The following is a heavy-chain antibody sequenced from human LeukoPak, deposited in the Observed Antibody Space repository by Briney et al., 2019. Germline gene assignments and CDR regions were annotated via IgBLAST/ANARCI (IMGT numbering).Heavy chain of an antibody. CDR1: GGSLSSYY. Sequence: SETLSLTCTVSGGSLSSYYWSWIRQPPGKGLEWIGYIYYSGSTNYNPSLKSRVAISVDTSKNQFSLKLSSVTAADTAVYYCARLVAGKNSYYYYGMDVWGQGTTVTVSS. CDR2: IYYSGST. J-gene: IGHJ6*02. CDR3: ARLVAGKNSYYYYGMDV. D-gene: IGHD6-19*01. V-gene: IGHV4-59*08.